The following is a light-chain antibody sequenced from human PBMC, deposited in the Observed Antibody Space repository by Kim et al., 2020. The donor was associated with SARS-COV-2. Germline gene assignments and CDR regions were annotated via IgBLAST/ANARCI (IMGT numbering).Light chain of an antibody. J-gene: IGLJ3*02. Sequence: GQSVTISCTGASSDVGYYNYVSWYQQHPGKAPKLMIYEVTKRPSGVPDRFSGSKSGNTASLTVFGLQAEDEADYYCSSYASSNAWVFGGGTQLTVL. CDR3: SSYASSNAWV. CDR2: EVT. V-gene: IGLV2-8*01. CDR1: SSDVGYYNY.